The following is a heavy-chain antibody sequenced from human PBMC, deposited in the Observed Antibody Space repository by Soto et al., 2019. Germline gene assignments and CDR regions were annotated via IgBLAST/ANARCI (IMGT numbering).Heavy chain of an antibody. J-gene: IGHJ5*02. CDR1: GGTFSSYT. CDR3: ARENGVRGNWFDP. Sequence: QVQLVQSGAEVKKPGSSVKVSCKASGGTFSSYTISWVRQAPGQGLEWMGRIIPILGIANYAQKLQGRVTINADKYMSIAYMGLSSLRSEDTAVYYCARENGVRGNWFDPRGQGTLVTVSS. V-gene: IGHV1-69*08. CDR2: IIPILGIA. D-gene: IGHD3-10*01.